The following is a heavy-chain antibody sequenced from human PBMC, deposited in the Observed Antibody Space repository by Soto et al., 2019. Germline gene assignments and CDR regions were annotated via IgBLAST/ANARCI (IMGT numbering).Heavy chain of an antibody. V-gene: IGHV3-33*01. CDR3: ARDLLPAAMYYYYGMDV. Sequence: GGSLRLSCAASGFTFSSYGMHWVRQAPGKGLEWVAVIWYDGSNKYYADSVKGRFTISRDNSKNTLYLQMNSLRAEDTAVYYCARDLLPAAMYYYYGMDVWGQGTTVTVSS. D-gene: IGHD2-2*01. CDR1: GFTFSSYG. J-gene: IGHJ6*02. CDR2: IWYDGSNK.